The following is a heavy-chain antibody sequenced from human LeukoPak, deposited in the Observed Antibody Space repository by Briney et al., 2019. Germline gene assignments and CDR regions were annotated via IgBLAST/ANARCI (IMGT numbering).Heavy chain of an antibody. Sequence: GGSLRLSCAASGFTFSSYWMSWVRQAPGKGLEWVANIKQDGSEKYYVDSVRGRFTISRDNAKNSLYLQMNSLRAEDTAVYYCARGANVYDYVWGSYRYAPYYCDYWGQGTLVTVSS. D-gene: IGHD3-16*02. CDR1: GFTFSSYW. V-gene: IGHV3-7*01. CDR2: IKQDGSEK. CDR3: ARGANVYDYVWGSYRYAPYYCDY. J-gene: IGHJ4*02.